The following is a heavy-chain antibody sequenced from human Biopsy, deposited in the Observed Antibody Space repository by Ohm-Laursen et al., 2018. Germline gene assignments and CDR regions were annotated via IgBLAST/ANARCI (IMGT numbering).Heavy chain of an antibody. CDR1: GDSISSYY. J-gene: IGHJ2*01. CDR3: ARDRGYYSDRTVPGYFDL. Sequence: TLSLTCIVSGDSISSYYWSWIRQPPGKGLQWIGYVYYTGSTDYNPSFQSRVTISVDTSKNHFSLRLRSVTPADTAIYYCARDRGYYSDRTVPGYFDLWGRGTLVTVSS. D-gene: IGHD3-22*01. CDR2: VYYTGST. V-gene: IGHV4-59*01.